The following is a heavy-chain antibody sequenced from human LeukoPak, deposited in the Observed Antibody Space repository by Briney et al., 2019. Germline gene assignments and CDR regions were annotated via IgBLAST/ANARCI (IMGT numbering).Heavy chain of an antibody. V-gene: IGHV3-48*04. CDR3: ALYCSGGSCYSMGGAFDI. CDR2: VDSTTSTI. D-gene: IGHD2-15*01. Sequence: PGGSLRLSCAASGFTFSSYSMNWLRQAPGKGLEWISYVDSTTSTIYYADSVRGRFTISRDNSKNTLYLQMNSLRAEDTAVYYCALYCSGGSCYSMGGAFDIWGQGTVVTVSS. CDR1: GFTFSSYS. J-gene: IGHJ3*02.